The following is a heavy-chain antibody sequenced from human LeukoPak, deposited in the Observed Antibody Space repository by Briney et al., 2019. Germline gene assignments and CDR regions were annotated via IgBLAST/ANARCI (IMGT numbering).Heavy chain of an antibody. D-gene: IGHD6-13*01. V-gene: IGHV4-30-4*08. Sequence: SETLSLTCTVSGGSISSGNYYWSWIRQPPGKGLEWIGYIYYSGSTYYNPSLKSRLTISEDTSKNQFSLKLSSVTAADTAVYYWVRGYSINFFDFWGQGTLVTVSS. CDR1: GGSISSGNYY. CDR3: VRGYSINFFDF. J-gene: IGHJ4*02. CDR2: IYYSGST.